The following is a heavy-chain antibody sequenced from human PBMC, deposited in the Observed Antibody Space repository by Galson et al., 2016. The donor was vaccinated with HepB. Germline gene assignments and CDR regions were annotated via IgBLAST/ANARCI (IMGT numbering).Heavy chain of an antibody. V-gene: IGHV3-30*04. D-gene: IGHD3-16*01. CDR2: ISYDGSNK. J-gene: IGHJ4*02. CDR3: ARGDPAPPIMITFVGPFDY. Sequence: SLRLSCAASGFTFSSYAMHWVRQAPGKGLEWVAVISYDGSNKYYADSVKGRFSISRDNSKNTLYLQMNSLRAEDTAVYYCARGDPAPPIMITFVGPFDYWGQGTLVTVSS. CDR1: GFTFSSYA.